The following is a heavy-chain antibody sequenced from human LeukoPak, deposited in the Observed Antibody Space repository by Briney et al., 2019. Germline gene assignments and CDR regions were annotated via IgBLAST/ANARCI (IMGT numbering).Heavy chain of an antibody. CDR2: ISGGTT. J-gene: IGHJ4*02. V-gene: IGHV3-23*01. CDR3: AKSVFHSGNY. Sequence: GGSLRLSCTASGFGFRSYSMNWVRQAPGKGLEWVSSISGGTTYYTDSVKGRFTISRDNSKNTVSLQMSSLRAGDTAVYYCAKSVFHSGNYWGQGTLVTVSS. CDR1: GFGFRSYS. D-gene: IGHD3-10*01.